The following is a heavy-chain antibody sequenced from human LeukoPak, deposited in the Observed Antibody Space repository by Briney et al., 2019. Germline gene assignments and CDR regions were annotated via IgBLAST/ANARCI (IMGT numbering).Heavy chain of an antibody. CDR1: GFTFSSYS. Sequence: GGSLRLSCAASGFTFSSYSMNWVRQAPGKGLEWVSSISSSSSYIYYADSVKGRFTISRDNAKNSLYLQMNSPRAEDTAVYYCARELTHPHNDYWGQGTLVTVSS. CDR2: ISSSSSYI. J-gene: IGHJ4*02. CDR3: ARELTHPHNDY. V-gene: IGHV3-21*01.